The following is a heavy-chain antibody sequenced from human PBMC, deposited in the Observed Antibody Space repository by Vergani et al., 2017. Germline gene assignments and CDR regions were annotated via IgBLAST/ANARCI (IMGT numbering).Heavy chain of an antibody. V-gene: IGHV3-7*01. CDR2: IKQDGSEM. Sequence: VHLVESGGGVVQPGRSLRLSCAASGFTFSNFGMHWVRQAPGKGLEWVANIKQDGSEMYYVDSVKGRFTISRDNAKSSLYLQMNSLRVEDTAVYYCAREPRFYYDSSGHYYTRGYWGQGTLVTVSS. D-gene: IGHD3-22*01. CDR1: GFTFSNFG. J-gene: IGHJ4*02. CDR3: AREPRFYYDSSGHYYTRGY.